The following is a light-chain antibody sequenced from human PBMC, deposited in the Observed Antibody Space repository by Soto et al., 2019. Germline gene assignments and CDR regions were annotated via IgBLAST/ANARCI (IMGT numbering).Light chain of an antibody. CDR1: QSVLYSSNNKNY. CDR3: QQYYSTPLT. Sequence: DIVMTQSPDSLAVSLGERATINCKSSQSVLYSSNNKNYLAWYQQKPGQPHKLLIYWASTRESGVPDRYSGSGSGTDFALTISSLQAEDVEVYYCQQYYSTPLTFSGGTKVEIK. J-gene: IGKJ4*01. CDR2: WAS. V-gene: IGKV4-1*01.